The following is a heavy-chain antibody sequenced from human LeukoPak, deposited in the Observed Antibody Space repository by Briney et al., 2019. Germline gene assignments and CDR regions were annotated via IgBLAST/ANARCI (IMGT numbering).Heavy chain of an antibody. Sequence: SETLSLTCTVSGGSISSYYWSWIRQPPGKGLEWIGYIYYSGSTNYNPSLKSRVTISVDTSKNQFSLKLSSVTAVDTAVYYCARKENVYYYFDYWGQGTLVTVSS. J-gene: IGHJ4*02. V-gene: IGHV4-59*12. CDR2: IYYSGST. D-gene: IGHD3-10*01. CDR3: ARKENVYYYFDY. CDR1: GGSISSYY.